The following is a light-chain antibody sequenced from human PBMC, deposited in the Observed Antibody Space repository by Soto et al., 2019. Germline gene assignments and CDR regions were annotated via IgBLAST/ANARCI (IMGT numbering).Light chain of an antibody. V-gene: IGKV4-1*01. CDR2: WAS. J-gene: IGKJ5*01. CDR1: QTVLYSSNNKNY. CDR3: QQYYCTIT. Sequence: DIVMTQSPDSLAVSLGERATINCKSSQTVLYSSNNKNYLAWYQQKPGQPPKLLIYWASTRESGVPDRFSGSWCGTDFTLTISSLQAEDVAVYYCQQYYCTITFGQGTRLEIK.